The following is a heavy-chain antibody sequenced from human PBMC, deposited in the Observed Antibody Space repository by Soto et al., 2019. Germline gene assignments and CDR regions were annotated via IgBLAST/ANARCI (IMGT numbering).Heavy chain of an antibody. CDR2: ISAYNSNT. V-gene: IGHV1-18*04. J-gene: IGHJ4*02. D-gene: IGHD5-12*01. Sequence: QVQLVQSGAEVKKPGASVKVSCKASGYTFTDYYMHWVRQAPGQGLEWMGWISAYNSNTNYAQKLQGRVTMTTDTSTSTAYMELRSLRSDDTAVYYCARVGRDGYENRFYFDYWGQGTLVTVSS. CDR1: GYTFTDYY. CDR3: ARVGRDGYENRFYFDY.